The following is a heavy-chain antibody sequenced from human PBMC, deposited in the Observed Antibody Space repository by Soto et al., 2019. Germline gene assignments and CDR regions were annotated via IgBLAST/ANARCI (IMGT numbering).Heavy chain of an antibody. D-gene: IGHD6-13*01. CDR3: TRDASRDSSARGWFDP. Sequence: GSLRLSCAASGFTFRSFTMDWVRQAPGKGLEWVSTTSSNSAYMYYTDALRGRFTISRDNAKNSLHLQMNSLRAEDTAVYYCTRDASRDSSARGWFDPWGPGTLVTVSS. J-gene: IGHJ5*02. V-gene: IGHV3-21*01. CDR2: TSSNSAYM. CDR1: GFTFRSFT.